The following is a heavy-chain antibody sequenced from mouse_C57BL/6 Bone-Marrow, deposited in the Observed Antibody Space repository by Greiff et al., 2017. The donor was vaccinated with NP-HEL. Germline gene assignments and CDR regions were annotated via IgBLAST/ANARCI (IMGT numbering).Heavy chain of an antibody. D-gene: IGHD3-2*02. J-gene: IGHJ4*01. Sequence: QVQLKESGPGLVAPSQCLSISCTASGFSLTSYGVHWVRQPPGKGLEWLVVISSDGSRTYYSAHISRLGISKDNSKSQVFLKMNSIQTDDTAMYYCARQNSSGYVDYDMDYWGQGTSVTVSS. CDR3: ARQNSSGYVDYDMDY. CDR2: ISSDGSR. CDR1: GFSLTSYG. V-gene: IGHV2-6*02.